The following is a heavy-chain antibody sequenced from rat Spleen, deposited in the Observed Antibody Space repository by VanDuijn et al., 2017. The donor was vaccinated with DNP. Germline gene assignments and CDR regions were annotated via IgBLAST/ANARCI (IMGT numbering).Heavy chain of an antibody. CDR2: ITSSGGST. CDR1: GFTFNNYW. V-gene: IGHV5-31*01. CDR3: ARRSYGGYTYYFDY. Sequence: EVQLVESGGDLVQPGRSLKLSCVASGFTFNNYWMTWIRQVPGKGLEWVASITSSGGSTYYPDSVKGRFTISRDNAKNTLYLQMNSLRSEDTATYYCARRSYGGYTYYFDYWGQGVMVTVSS. D-gene: IGHD1-11*01. J-gene: IGHJ2*01.